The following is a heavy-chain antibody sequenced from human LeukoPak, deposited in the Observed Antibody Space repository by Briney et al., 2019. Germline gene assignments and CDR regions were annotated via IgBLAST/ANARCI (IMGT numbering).Heavy chain of an antibody. CDR1: GGSISSYY. CDR2: IYTSGST. Sequence: KSSETLSLTCTVSGGSISSYYWSWIRQPAGKGLEWIGRIYTSGSTNYNPSLKSRVTISVDTSKNQFSLKLSSVTAADTAVYFCARVEYTSSWYGGAFDIWGQGTMVTVSS. CDR3: ARVEYTSSWYGGAFDI. D-gene: IGHD6-13*01. J-gene: IGHJ3*02. V-gene: IGHV4-4*07.